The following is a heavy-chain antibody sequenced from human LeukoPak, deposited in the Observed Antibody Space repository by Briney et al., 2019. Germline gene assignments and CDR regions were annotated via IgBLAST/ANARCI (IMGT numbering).Heavy chain of an antibody. J-gene: IGHJ4*02. D-gene: IGHD2-15*01. CDR3: AKYCSGVHCYSGYS. Sequence: GGSLRLSCAASGFTFSSYEMNWVRQAPGGGLDWVTTITATGDTTYYADSVKGRFTISRDNSKSTLYLQMNSLRAEDTAIYYCAKYCSGVHCYSGYSWGQGTLVTVSS. CDR2: ITATGDTT. CDR1: GFTFSSYE. V-gene: IGHV3-23*01.